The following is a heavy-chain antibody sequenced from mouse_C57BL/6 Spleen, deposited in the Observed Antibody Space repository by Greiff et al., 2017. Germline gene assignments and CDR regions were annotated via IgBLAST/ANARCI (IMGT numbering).Heavy chain of an antibody. D-gene: IGHD2-10*01. Sequence: VQLQQSGPELVKPGASVKISCKASGYTFTDYYMNWVKQSHGKSLEWIGDINPNNGGTSYNQKFKGKATLTVDKSSSTAYMELRSLTSEDSAVYYCARFLLDAMDYWGQGTSVTVSS. J-gene: IGHJ4*01. CDR2: INPNNGGT. CDR3: ARFLLDAMDY. V-gene: IGHV1-26*01. CDR1: GYTFTDYY.